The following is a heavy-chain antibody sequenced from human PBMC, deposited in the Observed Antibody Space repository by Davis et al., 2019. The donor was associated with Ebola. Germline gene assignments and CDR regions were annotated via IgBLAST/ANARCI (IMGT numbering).Heavy chain of an antibody. Sequence: GGSLRLSCTASGFTFGDYAMSWVRQAPGKGLEWVANINQDGSEKFYVDSVKGRFTISRDNAKNSLYLQMNSLRDEDTAVYYCATDRNWDFDYWGQGTLVTVSS. CDR2: INQDGSEK. J-gene: IGHJ4*02. CDR1: GFTFGDYA. V-gene: IGHV3-7*01. CDR3: ATDRNWDFDY. D-gene: IGHD7-27*01.